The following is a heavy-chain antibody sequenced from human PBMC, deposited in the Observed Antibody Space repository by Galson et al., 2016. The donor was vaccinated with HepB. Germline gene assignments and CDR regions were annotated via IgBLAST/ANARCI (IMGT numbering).Heavy chain of an antibody. CDR1: GGSISSTAHY. CDR2: IYYSGST. CDR3: ARAPSYSHNSGPAPTLDY. J-gene: IGHJ4*02. V-gene: IGHV4-31*02. Sequence: VSGGSISSTAHYWSWIRQHPGKGLEWIGYIYYSGSTYYNPSLKSRVTISLDTSKNQFSLNLSSVTAADTAMYYCARAPSYSHNSGPAPTLDYWGQGTVVTVSS. D-gene: IGHD3-22*01.